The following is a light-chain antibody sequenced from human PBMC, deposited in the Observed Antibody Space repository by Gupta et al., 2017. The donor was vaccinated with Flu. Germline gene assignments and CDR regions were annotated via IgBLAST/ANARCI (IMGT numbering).Light chain of an antibody. V-gene: IGKV1-5*03. CDR3: QQYDTYSGT. J-gene: IGKJ2*01. Sequence: PSTLSASVGDRVPITCRASQSIRNWLAWYQQKPGKAPNLLIYQASSLQSGVPSRFSGSGSGTEFTLTISSLQPDDFATYYCQQYDTYSGTFGQGTKLEIK. CDR1: QSIRNW. CDR2: QAS.